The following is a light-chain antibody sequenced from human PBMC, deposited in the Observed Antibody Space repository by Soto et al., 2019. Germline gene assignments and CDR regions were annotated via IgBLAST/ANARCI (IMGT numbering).Light chain of an antibody. V-gene: IGKV1-39*01. CDR1: QHISDY. CDR3: QQSYKMPS. J-gene: IGKJ5*01. Sequence: DTRLTQSPSSLSASVGDRVTITCQASQHISDYLNWYQHKPGKGPTLLIHATSNLQIGVPSRFSGSGSGTEFTLTISSLEPEDFGTYYCQQSYKMPSFGQGTRLEIK. CDR2: ATS.